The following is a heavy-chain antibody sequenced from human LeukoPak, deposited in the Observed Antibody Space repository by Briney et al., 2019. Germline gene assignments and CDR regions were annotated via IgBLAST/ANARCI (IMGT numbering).Heavy chain of an antibody. V-gene: IGHV4-59*01. D-gene: IGHD3-3*01. Sequence: SETLSLTCTVSGGSISSYYWSWLRQPPGKGLEWIGYIYYSGSTNYNPSLKSRVTISVDTSKNQFSLKLSSVTAADTAVYYCARDGLRFLEWSYGMDVWGQGTTVTVSS. CDR3: ARDGLRFLEWSYGMDV. CDR2: IYYSGST. J-gene: IGHJ6*02. CDR1: GGSISSYY.